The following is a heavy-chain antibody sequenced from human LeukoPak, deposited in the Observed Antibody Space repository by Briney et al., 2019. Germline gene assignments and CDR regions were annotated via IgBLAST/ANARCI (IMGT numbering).Heavy chain of an antibody. D-gene: IGHD6-13*01. J-gene: IGHJ4*02. CDR1: GFTFSTEA. CDR3: AKKLGFIPQFDY. CDR2: ISDSSRTT. V-gene: IGHV3-23*01. Sequence: GGSLRLSCAASGFTFSTEAMTRVRQAPGKGLEWVSSISDSSRTTYYADSVQGRFTISRDNSRNTVYLQMNSLRVEDTAFYYCAKKLGFIPQFDYWSQGTLIAVSS.